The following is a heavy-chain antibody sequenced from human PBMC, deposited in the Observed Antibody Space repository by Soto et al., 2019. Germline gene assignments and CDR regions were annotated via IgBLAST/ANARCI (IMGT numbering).Heavy chain of an antibody. CDR3: AKAEGDSFDI. CDR2: IRQDGNEE. CDR1: GFIFRSHW. D-gene: IGHD3-16*01. J-gene: IGHJ3*02. V-gene: IGHV3-7*01. Sequence: EVQLVETGGGLVQPGGSLRLSCAASGFIFRSHWMSWVRQAPGKGLEWVANIRQDGNEEQYSDSVKGRFTLSRDNAKNSLDLQMNCPKVEDTAGYYCAKAEGDSFDIRGQGTMVTVSS.